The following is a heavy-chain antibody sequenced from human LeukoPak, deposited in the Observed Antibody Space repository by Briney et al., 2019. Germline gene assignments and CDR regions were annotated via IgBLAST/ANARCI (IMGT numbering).Heavy chain of an antibody. Sequence: GGSLRLSCAASGFTVSSNYMSWVRQAPGKGLEWVSVIYSGGSTYYADSVKGRFTISRDNSKNTLYLQMNSLRAEDTAVYYCARGYLATSSDYWGQGTLVTVSS. V-gene: IGHV3-66*01. CDR2: IYSGGST. CDR3: ARGYLATSSDY. D-gene: IGHD2-2*01. CDR1: GFTVSSNY. J-gene: IGHJ4*02.